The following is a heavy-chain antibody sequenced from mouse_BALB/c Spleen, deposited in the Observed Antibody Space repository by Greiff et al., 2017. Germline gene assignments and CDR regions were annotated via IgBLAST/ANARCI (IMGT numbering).Heavy chain of an antibody. V-gene: IGHV7-3*02. CDR2: IRNKANGYTT. Sequence: EVQGVESGGGLVQPGGSLRLSCATSGFTFTDYYMSWVRQPPGKALEWLGFIRNKANGYTTEYSASVKGRFTISRDNSQSILYLQMNTLRAEDSATDYCARDLYGYDDGDDWGQGTSVTVSS. CDR1: GFTFTDYY. J-gene: IGHJ4*01. CDR3: ARDLYGYDDGDD. D-gene: IGHD2-2*01.